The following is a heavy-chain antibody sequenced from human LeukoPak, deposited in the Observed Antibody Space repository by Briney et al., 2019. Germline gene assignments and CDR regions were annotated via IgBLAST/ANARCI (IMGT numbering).Heavy chain of an antibody. Sequence: PGRSLRLSCADSGFTFSSYGMHWVRQAPGKGLEWVAVISYDGSNKYYADSVKGRFTISRDNSKNTLYLQMNSLRAEDTAVYYCAKASPTWYYDFWSGYSDYGMDVWGQGTTVTVSS. CDR1: GFTFSSYG. CDR2: ISYDGSNK. J-gene: IGHJ6*02. V-gene: IGHV3-30*18. D-gene: IGHD3-3*01. CDR3: AKASPTWYYDFWSGYSDYGMDV.